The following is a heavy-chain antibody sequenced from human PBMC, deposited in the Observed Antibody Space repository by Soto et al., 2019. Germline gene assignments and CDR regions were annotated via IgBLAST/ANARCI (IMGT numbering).Heavy chain of an antibody. Sequence: PGESLKISCNGSGYSFTSYWSGWVRQMPGKGLEWMGIIYPGDSDTRYSPSFQGQVTISADKSISTAYLQWSSLKASDTAMYSCARGGGPAAIRIRNWFDPWGQGTLVTVSS. CDR3: ARGGGPAAIRIRNWFDP. CDR2: IYPGDSDT. J-gene: IGHJ5*02. D-gene: IGHD2-2*02. CDR1: GYSFTSYW. V-gene: IGHV5-51*01.